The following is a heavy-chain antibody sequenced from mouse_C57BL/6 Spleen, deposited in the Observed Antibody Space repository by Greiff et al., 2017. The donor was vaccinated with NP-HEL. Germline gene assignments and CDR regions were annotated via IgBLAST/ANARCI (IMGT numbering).Heavy chain of an antibody. J-gene: IGHJ1*03. Sequence: QVQLQQSGAELVRPGTSVKVSCKASGYAFTNYLIEWVKQRPGQGLEWIGVINPGSGGTNYNEKFKGKATLPADKSSSTAYMQRSSLTSEDSAVYFCARWANYRDWYFDVWGTGTTVTVSS. D-gene: IGHD2-1*01. CDR3: ARWANYRDWYFDV. V-gene: IGHV1-54*01. CDR2: INPGSGGT. CDR1: GYAFTNYL.